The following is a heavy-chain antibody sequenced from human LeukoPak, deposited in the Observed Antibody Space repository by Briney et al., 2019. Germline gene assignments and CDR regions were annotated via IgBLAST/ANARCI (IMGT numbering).Heavy chain of an antibody. V-gene: IGHV3-23*01. Sequence: PGGSLRLSCAASGFTFSSYGMSWVRQAPGKGLEWVSGISGSGDDTKYADSVKGRFTISRDNSKSTLYLQMNSLRAEDTAVYYCAKGSKAVVFTRDHYMDVWGKGTTVTFSS. D-gene: IGHD3-22*01. J-gene: IGHJ6*03. CDR2: ISGSGDDT. CDR3: AKGSKAVVFTRDHYMDV. CDR1: GFTFSSYG.